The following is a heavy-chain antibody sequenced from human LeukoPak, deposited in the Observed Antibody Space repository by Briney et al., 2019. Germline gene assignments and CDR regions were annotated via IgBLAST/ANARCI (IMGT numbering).Heavy chain of an antibody. Sequence: GGPVRLSCGACGFPFSTYRMPWARQAQGKGLEWVSSFISSGCHMYYADAVKRRFIISRDYAKKSLHLQMSSLRAEDTAVYYCAGGTLRDLIINWGQGTLVTVSS. CDR3: AGGTLRDLIIN. CDR2: FISSGCHM. V-gene: IGHV3-21*01. D-gene: IGHD2-15*01. J-gene: IGHJ4*02. CDR1: GFPFSTYR.